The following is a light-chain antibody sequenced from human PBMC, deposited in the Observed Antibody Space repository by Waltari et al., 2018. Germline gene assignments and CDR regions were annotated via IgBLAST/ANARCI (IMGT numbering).Light chain of an antibody. CDR3: QHYVRLPVT. Sequence: EIVFTQSPGMLHLSPGDRATLSCWASQGVCRALAWYQQKRGQAPRLLIYGASTRASGIPDRFSGSGSGTDFSLTINRLEPEDFAVYYCQHYVRLPVTFGQGTKVESK. J-gene: IGKJ1*01. V-gene: IGKV3-20*01. CDR2: GAS. CDR1: QGVCRA.